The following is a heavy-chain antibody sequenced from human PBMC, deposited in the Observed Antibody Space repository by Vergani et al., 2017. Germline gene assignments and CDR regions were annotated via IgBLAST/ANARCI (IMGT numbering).Heavy chain of an antibody. CDR3: GMYCSSPTCGTHPRVQNYGMDV. CDR1: GFTFADYG. CDR2: INLNGGGT. J-gene: IGHJ6*02. D-gene: IGHD2-2*01. V-gene: IGHV3-20*04. Sequence: EVQLVESGGGVVRPGGSLRLSCAASGFTFADYGMSWVRQAPGKGLEWVSGINLNGGGTGYANSVKGRFTISRDNAKNSLYLQMNSLRAEDTALYYCGMYCSSPTCGTHPRVQNYGMDVWGQGTTVTVS.